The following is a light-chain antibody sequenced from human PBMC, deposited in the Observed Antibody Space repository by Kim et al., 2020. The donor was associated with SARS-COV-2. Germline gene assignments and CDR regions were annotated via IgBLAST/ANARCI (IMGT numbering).Light chain of an antibody. J-gene: IGKJ2*03. Sequence: IVVTQSPGTLSLSPGEKATLSCRASQSVNSNYLAWYQHKPGQAPRLLIYGASNRATGIPDRFSGSGSGTDFTLTISRLEPEDFAVYYCQQYATAPPDSFGQGTKLEI. CDR3: QQYATAPPDS. CDR1: QSVNSNY. CDR2: GAS. V-gene: IGKV3-20*01.